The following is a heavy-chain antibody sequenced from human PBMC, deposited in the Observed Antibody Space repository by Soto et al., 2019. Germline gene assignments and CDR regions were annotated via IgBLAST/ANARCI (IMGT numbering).Heavy chain of an antibody. CDR2: IYYSGNT. CDR3: ARHGCSGGSCYSYWFDP. V-gene: IGHV4-59*01. D-gene: IGHD2-15*01. J-gene: IGHJ5*02. CDR1: GGSISSYY. Sequence: SETPSLTCTISGGSISSYYWSWIRQPPGKGLEWIGYIYYSGNTNYNPPKKSQANKSEDTSKNHFSLKLRSLTAADTALFYCARHGCSGGSCYSYWFDPWGQETLVTVSS.